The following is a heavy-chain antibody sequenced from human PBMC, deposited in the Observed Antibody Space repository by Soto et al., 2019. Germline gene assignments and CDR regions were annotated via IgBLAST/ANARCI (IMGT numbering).Heavy chain of an antibody. CDR1: GGTFSRTG. CDR3: ARERVGSATWGGFYYGMDV. J-gene: IGHJ6*02. D-gene: IGHD3-10*01. V-gene: IGHV1-69*01. Sequence: QVQLVQSGAEVRQPGSSVQVSCKAFGGTFSRTGISWVRQAPGQGLEWMGGIIPIFVKPNYAQKFQDRLTITADESTRSAYMELSSLRSEDTAMYYCARERVGSATWGGFYYGMDVGGQGTTVTVSS. CDR2: IIPIFVKP.